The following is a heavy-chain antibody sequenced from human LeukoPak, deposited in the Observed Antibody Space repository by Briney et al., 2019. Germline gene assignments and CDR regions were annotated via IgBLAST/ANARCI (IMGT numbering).Heavy chain of an antibody. CDR3: ARDVKTYCGGDCYWDY. CDR2: IHYNGSDK. J-gene: IGHJ4*02. Sequence: GGSLRLSCAASGFTFSGYAMHWVRQAPGKGLEWVAYIHYNGSDKYYADSVKGRFTISRDNSKNTLYLQMNSLRADDTAVYYCARDVKTYCGGDCYWDYWGQGTLVSVSS. D-gene: IGHD2-21*02. V-gene: IGHV3-30*02. CDR1: GFTFSGYA.